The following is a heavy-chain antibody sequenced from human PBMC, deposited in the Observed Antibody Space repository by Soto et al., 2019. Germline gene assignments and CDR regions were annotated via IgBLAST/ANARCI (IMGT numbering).Heavy chain of an antibody. V-gene: IGHV3-30*18. CDR3: AKVNGAPSTLREIDY. Sequence: QVQLVESGGGVVQPGRSLRLSCAASGFTFSSYGMHWVRQAPGKGLEWVAVISYDGSNKYYADSVKGRFTISRDNSKNTLYLQMNSLRAEDTAVYYCAKVNGAPSTLREIDYWGQGTLVTVSS. J-gene: IGHJ4*02. CDR1: GFTFSSYG. D-gene: IGHD2-8*01. CDR2: ISYDGSNK.